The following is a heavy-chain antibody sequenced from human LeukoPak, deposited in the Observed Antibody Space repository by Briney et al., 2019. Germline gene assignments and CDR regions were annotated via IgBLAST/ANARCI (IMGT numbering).Heavy chain of an antibody. Sequence: ASVKVSCKASGYTFTGYYMHWVRQAPGQGLEWMGRISPNSGGTNYAQKFQGRVTMTRDTSISTAYMELSRLRSDDTAVYYCARAGRGLHPPFDYWGQGTLVTVSS. CDR2: ISPNSGGT. CDR1: GYTFTGYY. J-gene: IGHJ4*02. D-gene: IGHD5-24*01. V-gene: IGHV1-2*06. CDR3: ARAGRGLHPPFDY.